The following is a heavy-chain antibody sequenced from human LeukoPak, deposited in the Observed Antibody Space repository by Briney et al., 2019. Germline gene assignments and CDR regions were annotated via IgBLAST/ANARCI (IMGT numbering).Heavy chain of an antibody. CDR1: GYTFTSNY. CDR2: INPNSGGT. CDR3: ARDRRGRYCSSISCYLGCFDP. D-gene: IGHD2-2*01. Sequence: ASVKVSCKAFGYTFTSNYMHWVRQAPGQGLEWMGWINPNSGGTNYAQKFQGRVTMTRDTSINTAYMDLSRLTSDDTAVYYCARDRRGRYCSSISCYLGCFDPWGQGTLVTVSS. J-gene: IGHJ5*02. V-gene: IGHV1-2*02.